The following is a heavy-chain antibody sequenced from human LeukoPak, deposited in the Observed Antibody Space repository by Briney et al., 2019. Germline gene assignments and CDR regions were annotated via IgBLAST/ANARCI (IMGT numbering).Heavy chain of an antibody. V-gene: IGHV1-69*05. CDR1: GGTFNSYA. CDR3: ARGTGYYYDSSGYPRGWFDP. J-gene: IGHJ5*02. Sequence: SVKVSCKASGGTFNSYAISWVRQAPGQGLEWMGGIIPIFGTANYAQKFQGRVTITTDESTSTAYMELSSLRSEDTAVYYCARGTGYYYDSSGYPRGWFDPWGQGTLVTVSS. D-gene: IGHD3-22*01. CDR2: IIPIFGTA.